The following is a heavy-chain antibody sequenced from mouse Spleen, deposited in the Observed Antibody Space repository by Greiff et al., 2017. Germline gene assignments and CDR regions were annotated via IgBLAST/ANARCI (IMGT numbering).Heavy chain of an antibody. D-gene: IGHD2-3*01. CDR3: ARSAYDGYFDWYFDV. V-gene: IGHV1-64*01. Sequence: QVQLKQPGAELVKPGASVKLSCKASGYTFTSYWMHWVKQRPGQGLEWIGMIHPNSGSTNYNEKFKSKATLTVDKSSSTAYMQLSSLTSEDSAVYYCARSAYDGYFDWYFDVWGAGTTVTVSS. CDR2: IHPNSGST. CDR1: GYTFTSYW. J-gene: IGHJ1*01.